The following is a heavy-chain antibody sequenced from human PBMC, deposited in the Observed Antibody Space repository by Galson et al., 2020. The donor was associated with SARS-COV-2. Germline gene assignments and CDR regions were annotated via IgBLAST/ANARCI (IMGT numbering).Heavy chain of an antibody. J-gene: IGHJ5*02. D-gene: IGHD5-18*01. CDR1: GYTFTNYD. CDR2: MNPKSGNT. Sequence: ASVKVSCKASGYTFTNYDINWVRQATGQGLEWMGWMNPKSGNTGYVQKFQGRVTMTRDTSISTAYMELSSLRYEDTAVYYCARVWERGFSYGNWFDPWGQGTLVTVYS. CDR3: ARVWERGFSYGNWFDP. V-gene: IGHV1-8*01.